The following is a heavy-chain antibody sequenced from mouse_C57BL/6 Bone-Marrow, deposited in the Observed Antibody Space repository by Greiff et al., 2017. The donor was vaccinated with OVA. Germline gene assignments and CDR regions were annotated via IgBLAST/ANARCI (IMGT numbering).Heavy chain of an antibody. V-gene: IGHV2-2*01. Sequence: VKLMESGPGLVQPSQSLSITCTVSGFSLTSYGVHWVRQSPGKGLEWLGVIWSGGSTDYNAAFISRLSISKDNSKSQVFFKMNSLQADDTAIYYCARNGLRPYYYAMDYWGQGTSVTVSS. CDR1: GFSLTSYG. CDR2: IWSGGST. D-gene: IGHD2-2*01. CDR3: ARNGLRPYYYAMDY. J-gene: IGHJ4*01.